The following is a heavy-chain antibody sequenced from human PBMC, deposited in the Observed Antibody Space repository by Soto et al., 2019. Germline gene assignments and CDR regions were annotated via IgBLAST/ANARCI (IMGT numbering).Heavy chain of an antibody. Sequence: QVQLVQSGAEVKKPGASVKLSCRTPGYTFTHYYIHWVRQAPGQGLAWLAIINPASGSTNYAQDCLGRVTLTMDTSTTTVYMELSGLRAEDTASFYCARDLAAGDHWCQGTLVSVSS. CDR1: GYTFTHYY. V-gene: IGHV1-46*01. D-gene: IGHD6-25*01. CDR2: INPASGST. CDR3: ARDLAAGDH. J-gene: IGHJ4*02.